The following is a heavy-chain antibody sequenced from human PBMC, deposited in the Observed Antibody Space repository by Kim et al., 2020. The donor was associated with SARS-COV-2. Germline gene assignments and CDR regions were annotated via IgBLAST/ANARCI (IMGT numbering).Heavy chain of an antibody. Sequence: SETLSLTCTVSGGSISSSSYYWGWIRQPPGKGLEWIGSIYYSGSTYYNPSLKSRVTISVDTSKNQFSLKLSSVTAADTAVYYCARLPRYYDILTGYYNYYYYGMDVWGQGTTVTVSS. D-gene: IGHD3-9*01. CDR3: ARLPRYYDILTGYYNYYYYGMDV. J-gene: IGHJ6*02. CDR2: IYYSGST. CDR1: GGSISSSSYY. V-gene: IGHV4-39*01.